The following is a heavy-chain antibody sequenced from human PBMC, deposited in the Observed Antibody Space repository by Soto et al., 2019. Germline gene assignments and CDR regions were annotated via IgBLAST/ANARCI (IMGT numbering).Heavy chain of an antibody. D-gene: IGHD2-2*02. V-gene: IGHV3-9*01. J-gene: IGHJ3*02. CDR3: AKDKGAWGSRYCSSTSCYTAVAFDI. CDR2: ISWNSGSI. CDR1: GFTFDDYA. Sequence: EVQLVESGGGLVQPGRSLRLSCAASGFTFDDYAMHWVRQAPGKGLEWVSGISWNSGSIGYADSVKGRFTISRDNAKNPLYLQMNSLRAEDTALYYCAKDKGAWGSRYCSSTSCYTAVAFDIWGQGTMVTVSS.